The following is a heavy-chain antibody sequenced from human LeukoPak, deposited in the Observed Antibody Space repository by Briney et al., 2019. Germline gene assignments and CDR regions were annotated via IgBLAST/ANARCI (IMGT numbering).Heavy chain of an antibody. D-gene: IGHD2-15*01. CDR2: INPNSGGT. J-gene: IGHJ4*02. Sequence: GASVKVSCRASGYTFTGYYMHWVRQAPGQGLEWMGWINPNSGGTNYAQKFQGRVTMTRDTSISTAYMELSRLRSDDTAVYYCARVDIVVVVADYWGQGTLVTVSS. CDR1: GYTFTGYY. V-gene: IGHV1-2*02. CDR3: ARVDIVVVVADY.